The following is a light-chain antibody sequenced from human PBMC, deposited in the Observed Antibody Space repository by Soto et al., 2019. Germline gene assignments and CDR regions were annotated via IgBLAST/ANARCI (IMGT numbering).Light chain of an antibody. CDR2: DAS. CDR1: QSISKW. Sequence: DIQMTQSPSTLSASVGDRVTITCRASQSISKWLAWHQHKPGKAPKLLIYDASTLSSGVPSRFRGSGSGTEFTLTISGLQPDDFATYYCQQYNSAPLTFGGGTKVDIK. J-gene: IGKJ4*01. V-gene: IGKV1-5*01. CDR3: QQYNSAPLT.